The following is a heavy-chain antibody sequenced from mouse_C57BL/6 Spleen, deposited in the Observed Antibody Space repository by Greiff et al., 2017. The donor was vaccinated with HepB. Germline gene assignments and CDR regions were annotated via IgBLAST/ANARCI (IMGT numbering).Heavy chain of an antibody. CDR2: IRSKSNNYAT. CDR3: VRQGPLLSDYFDY. J-gene: IGHJ2*01. Sequence: EVQLVESGGGLVQPKGSLKLSCAASGFSFNTYAMNWVRQAPGKGLEWVARIRSKSNNYATYYADSVKDRFTISRDDSESMLYLQMNNLKTEDTAMYYCVRQGPLLSDYFDYWGQGTTLTVSS. V-gene: IGHV10-1*01. D-gene: IGHD1-1*02. CDR1: GFSFNTYA.